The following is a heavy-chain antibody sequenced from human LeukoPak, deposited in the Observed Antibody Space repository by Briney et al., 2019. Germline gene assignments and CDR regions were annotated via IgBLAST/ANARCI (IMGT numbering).Heavy chain of an antibody. J-gene: IGHJ6*03. CDR1: GYTFTSYD. V-gene: IGHV1-8*03. D-gene: IGHD3-9*01. Sequence: GASVKVSCKASGYTFTSYDINWVRQATGQGLEWMGWMNPNSGNTGYAQKFQGRVTITRNTSISTAYMELSSLRSEDTAVYYCARATVFDWLFTPNPPDHYYYYYMDVWGQGTLVTVSS. CDR3: ARATVFDWLFTPNPPDHYYYYYMDV. CDR2: MNPNSGNT.